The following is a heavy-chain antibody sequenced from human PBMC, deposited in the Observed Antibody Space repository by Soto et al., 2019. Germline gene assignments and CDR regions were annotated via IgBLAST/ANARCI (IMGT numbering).Heavy chain of an antibody. V-gene: IGHV1-2*02. CDR3: SKGRWTVGHCSGSSCYDGMDV. CDR1: GYMFIGFS. Sequence: ASVKVACKASGYMFIGFSLHLLRQAPGQGLEWLGWINPKTGDTNYAQKFQGRVTMTRDTSINTVYMELNSLKSDDTAVYYCSKGRWTVGHCSGSSCYDGMDVWGQGTTVTVSS. D-gene: IGHD2-15*01. CDR2: INPKTGDT. J-gene: IGHJ6*02.